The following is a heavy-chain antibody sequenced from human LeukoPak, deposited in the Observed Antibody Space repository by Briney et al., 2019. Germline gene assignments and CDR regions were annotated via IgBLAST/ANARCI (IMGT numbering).Heavy chain of an antibody. D-gene: IGHD4-17*01. J-gene: IGHJ4*02. CDR2: IYYSGST. CDR3: ARVPTVTFFDY. V-gene: IGHV4-59*04. CDR1: GDSISSYY. Sequence: PSETLSLTCTVSGDSISSYYWSWIRQPPGKGLEWIGTIYYSGSTYYNPSLKSRVTISVDTSKNRFSLKLSSVTAADTAVYYCARVPTVTFFDYWGQGTLVTVSS.